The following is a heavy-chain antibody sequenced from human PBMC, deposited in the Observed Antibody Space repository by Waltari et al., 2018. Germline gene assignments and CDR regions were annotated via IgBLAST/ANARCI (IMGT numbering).Heavy chain of an antibody. CDR3: AGDWDSSGWYDY. Sequence: QVQLQESGPGLVKPSETLSLTCTVSGGSISSHYWSWIRQPTGQGLEWIGYIYYSGSTNYNPSLKSRVTISVDTSKNQFSLKLSSVTAADTAVYYCAGDWDSSGWYDYWGQGTLVTVSS. V-gene: IGHV4-59*11. CDR1: GGSISSHY. CDR2: IYYSGST. D-gene: IGHD6-19*01. J-gene: IGHJ4*02.